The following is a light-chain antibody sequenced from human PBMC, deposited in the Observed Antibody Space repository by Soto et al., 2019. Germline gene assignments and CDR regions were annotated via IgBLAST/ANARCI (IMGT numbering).Light chain of an antibody. J-gene: IGKJ1*01. Sequence: DIQMTQSPSTLSASVGDRVTITCRASQSIATYLTWYQQKPGKAPKLLIYDASSLKSGVPSRFSGSGSGTEFTLTISSLQSEDFAVYYCQQYNNWPTWTFGQGTKVDIK. CDR2: DAS. CDR1: QSIATY. V-gene: IGKV1-5*01. CDR3: QQYNNWPTWT.